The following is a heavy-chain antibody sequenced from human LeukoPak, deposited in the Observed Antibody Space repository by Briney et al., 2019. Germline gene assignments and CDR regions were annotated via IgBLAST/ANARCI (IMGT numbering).Heavy chain of an antibody. CDR2: INPNSGGT. V-gene: IGHV1-2*02. CDR3: ARGTTVAGTGPLMNY. Sequence: ASVKVSCRASGYTFTGYYMHWVRQAPGQGLEWVGWINPNSGGTEFAQKFQGKVTMTRDTSISTAYMDLTSLRSDDTAVYYCARGTTVAGTGPLMNYWGQGTLVTVSS. CDR1: GYTFTGYY. D-gene: IGHD6-19*01. J-gene: IGHJ4*02.